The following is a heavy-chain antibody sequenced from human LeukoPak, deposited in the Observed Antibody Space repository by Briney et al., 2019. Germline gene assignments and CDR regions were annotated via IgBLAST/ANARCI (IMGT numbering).Heavy chain of an antibody. CDR2: INSDGSST. Sequence: GGSLSLSCAASGFTFSSYWMHWVRQAPGKGLMWVSRINSDGSSTSYADSVKGRFTISRDNAKNTLYLQMNSLRAEDTAVYYCARDQFYYDSSGYYGRYFDYWGQGTLVTVSS. CDR1: GFTFSSYW. J-gene: IGHJ4*02. CDR3: ARDQFYYDSSGYYGRYFDY. D-gene: IGHD3-22*01. V-gene: IGHV3-74*01.